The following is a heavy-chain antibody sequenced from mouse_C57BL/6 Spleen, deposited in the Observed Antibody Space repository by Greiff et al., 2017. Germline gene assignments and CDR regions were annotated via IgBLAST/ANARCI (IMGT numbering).Heavy chain of an antibody. V-gene: IGHV1-52*01. D-gene: IGHD1-1*01. CDR3: ARGHGSSYGYFDV. CDR1: GYTFTSYW. J-gene: IGHJ1*03. Sequence: QVQLQQPGAELVRPGSSVKLSCKASGYTFTSYWMHWVKQRPIQGLEWIGNIYPSDSETHYNQKFKDKATLTVDKSSSTAYMQLSSLTSEDSAVYYCARGHGSSYGYFDVWGTGTTVTVSS. CDR2: IYPSDSET.